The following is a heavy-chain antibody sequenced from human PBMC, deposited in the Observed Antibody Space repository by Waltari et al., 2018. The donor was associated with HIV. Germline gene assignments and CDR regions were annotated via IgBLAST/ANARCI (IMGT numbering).Heavy chain of an antibody. CDR2: IYYSGST. D-gene: IGHD3-9*01. V-gene: IGHV4-39*01. Sequence: QLQLQESGPGLVKPSETLSLTCTVSGGSISSSSYYWGWIRQPPGKGLEWIGSIYYSGSTYHNPALKSRVTISVDTSKNQFSLKLSSVTAADTAVYYCARSLLRYFDWLFELLGEFDYWGQGTLVTVSS. CDR3: ARSLLRYFDWLFELLGEFDY. CDR1: GGSISSSSYY. J-gene: IGHJ4*02.